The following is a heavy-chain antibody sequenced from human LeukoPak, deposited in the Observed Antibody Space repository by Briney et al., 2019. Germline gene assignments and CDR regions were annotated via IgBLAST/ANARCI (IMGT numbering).Heavy chain of an antibody. CDR3: ARALLEWLGLAFDI. D-gene: IGHD3-3*01. CDR2: IKQDGSEK. J-gene: IGHJ3*02. V-gene: IGHV3-7*01. CDR1: GFTFSSYW. Sequence: PGGSLRLSCAASGFTFSSYWMSWVRQAPGKGLEWVANIKQDGSEKYYVDSVKGRFTISRDNAKNSLYLQMNSLRPEDTAVYYCARALLEWLGLAFDIWGQGTMVTVSS.